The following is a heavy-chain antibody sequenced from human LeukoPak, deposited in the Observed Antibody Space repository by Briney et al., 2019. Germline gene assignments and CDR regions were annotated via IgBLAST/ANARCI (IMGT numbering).Heavy chain of an antibody. CDR1: GLPFSSYG. V-gene: IGHV3-33*01. Sequence: VQPGGSLRLSCAASGLPFSSYGMHWVRQAPGKGLEWVANTWYDGNNKYYADSVKGRFTISRDNSKNTLFLQMNSLRVEDTAVYYCAREQWGQATGGYFDYWGQGTLVTVSS. CDR3: AREQWGQATGGYFDY. CDR2: TWYDGNNK. J-gene: IGHJ4*02. D-gene: IGHD6-19*01.